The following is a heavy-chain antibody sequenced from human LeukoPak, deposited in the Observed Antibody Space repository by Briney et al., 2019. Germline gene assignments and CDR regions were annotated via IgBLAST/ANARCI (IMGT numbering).Heavy chain of an antibody. CDR1: QFHSNTCA. CDR3: AKDPSYYDSSGYYHYYFDY. V-gene: IGHV3-23*01. D-gene: IGHD3-22*01. J-gene: IGHJ4*02. Sequence: LRLYFAAPQFHSNTCAITPVHNTPRKALETHSAISRSGGSTYYADSVKGRFTISRDNSKNTLYLQMNSLRAEDTAVYYCAKDPSYYDSSGYYHYYFDYRGQGTLVPVSS. CDR2: ISRSGGST.